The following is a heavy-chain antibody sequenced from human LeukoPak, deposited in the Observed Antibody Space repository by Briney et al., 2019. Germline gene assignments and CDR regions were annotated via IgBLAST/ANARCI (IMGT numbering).Heavy chain of an antibody. J-gene: IGHJ3*02. CDR2: LSAYNGNT. CDR3: ARDQVDIVVVTDAFDI. CDR1: GYTFTSYG. Sequence: ASVKVSCKASGYTFTSYGIICVRQAPAQGLELMVWLSAYNGNTNNAQKLQGRVTITTDTSTSTAYMELRSVRWDGTGVYDCARDQVDIVVVTDAFDIWGQGKIVSVSS. V-gene: IGHV1-18*04. D-gene: IGHD2-2*03.